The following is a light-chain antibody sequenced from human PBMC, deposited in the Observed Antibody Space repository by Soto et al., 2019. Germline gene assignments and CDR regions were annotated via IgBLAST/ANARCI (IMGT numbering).Light chain of an antibody. CDR1: QSVPSKY. J-gene: IGKJ1*01. Sequence: EIVLTQSPGTLSLSKGERATLSCRASQSVPSKYLAWYQQNPGQAPRLLIYGASNRATGIPDRFSGSGSGTDFTLTISRLEPEDFAVYYCQQYGSSPWTFGQGTKVDIK. CDR3: QQYGSSPWT. V-gene: IGKV3-20*01. CDR2: GAS.